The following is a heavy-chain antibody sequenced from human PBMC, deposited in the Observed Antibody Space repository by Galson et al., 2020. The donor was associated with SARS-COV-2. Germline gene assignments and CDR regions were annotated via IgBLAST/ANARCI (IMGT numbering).Heavy chain of an antibody. V-gene: IGHV3-30-3*01. J-gene: IGHJ4*02. CDR3: ARDSGTLNDY. D-gene: IGHD1-26*01. CDR2: ISYDGSNK. Sequence: LSLTCAASGFTFSSYAMHWVRQAPGKGLEWVAVISYDGSNKYYADSVKGRFTISRDNSKNTLYLQMNSLRAEDTAVYYCARDSGTLNDYWGQGTLVSVSS. CDR1: GFTFSSYA.